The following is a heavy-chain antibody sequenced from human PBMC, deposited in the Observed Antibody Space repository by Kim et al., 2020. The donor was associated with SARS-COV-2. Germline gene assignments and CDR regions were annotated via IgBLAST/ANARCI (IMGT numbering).Heavy chain of an antibody. CDR2: ISYDGSNK. V-gene: IGHV3-30*18. D-gene: IGHD2-2*01. CDR3: AKDRGYSAPSYQLLWGYYYSYGMDV. CDR1: GFTFSSYG. Sequence: GGSLRLSCAASGFTFSSYGMHWVRQAPGKGLEWVAVISYDGSNKYYADSVKGRFTISRDNSKNTLYLQMNSLRAEDTAVYYCAKDRGYSAPSYQLLWGYYYSYGMDVGGQGTTVTVSS. J-gene: IGHJ6*02.